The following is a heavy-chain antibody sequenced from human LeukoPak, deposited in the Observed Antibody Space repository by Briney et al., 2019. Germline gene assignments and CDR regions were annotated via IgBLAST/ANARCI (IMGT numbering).Heavy chain of an antibody. Sequence: APVKVSCKASGYTFTVNYMHWVRQAPGQGLEWIGWINTNSGGTNYAQKLQGRVTMTRDTSISTAYMELSRLTSDDTAVYYCARDFYYSGSGAFDLWGQGALVTVSS. CDR1: GYTFTVNY. J-gene: IGHJ4*02. CDR3: ARDFYYSGSGAFDL. V-gene: IGHV1-2*02. D-gene: IGHD3-10*01. CDR2: INTNSGGT.